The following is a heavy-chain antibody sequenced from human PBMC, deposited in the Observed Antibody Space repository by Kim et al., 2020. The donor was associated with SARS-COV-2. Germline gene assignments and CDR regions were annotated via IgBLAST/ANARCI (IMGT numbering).Heavy chain of an antibody. V-gene: IGHV1-2*02. CDR3: ARDAVWSEGY. Sequence: GVTDYAQKFQGRVTMTRDTSSSTAYMDLSRLRYDDTAMYYCARDAVWSEGYWGQGTLVTVSS. D-gene: IGHD2-8*01. J-gene: IGHJ4*02. CDR2: GVT.